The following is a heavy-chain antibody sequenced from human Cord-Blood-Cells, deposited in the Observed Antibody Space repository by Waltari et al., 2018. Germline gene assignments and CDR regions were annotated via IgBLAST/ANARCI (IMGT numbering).Heavy chain of an antibody. V-gene: IGHV4-39*01. CDR1: GGSISSRSYY. CDR2: IYYSGST. D-gene: IGHD2-15*01. CDR3: ARHDPTPLYYFDY. J-gene: IGHJ4*02. Sequence: QLQLQESGPGLVQPSETLSLTCTVSGGSISSRSYYWGWIRQPPGKGLEWIGSIYYSGSTYYNPSLKSRVTISVDTSKNQFSLKLSSVTAADTAVYYCARHDPTPLYYFDYWGQGTLVTVSS.